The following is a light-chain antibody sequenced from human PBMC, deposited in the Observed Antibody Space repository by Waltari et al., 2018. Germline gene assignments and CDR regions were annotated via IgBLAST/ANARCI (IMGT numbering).Light chain of an antibody. Sequence: DIVMTQSPDSLAVSLGERATINCKSSQSVLYSSNNENYLAWYQQKPGQPPKLLIYWASARTSGVPDRFSGSGSGTDFTLTISILQAEDVAVYYCQQYYSIPPAFGQGTKLEIQ. CDR1: QSVLYSSNNENY. CDR2: WAS. V-gene: IGKV4-1*01. J-gene: IGKJ2*01. CDR3: QQYYSIPPA.